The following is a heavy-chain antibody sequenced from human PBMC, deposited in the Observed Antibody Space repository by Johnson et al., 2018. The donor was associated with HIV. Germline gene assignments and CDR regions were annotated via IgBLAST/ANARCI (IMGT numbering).Heavy chain of an antibody. CDR3: ARDRPSGWPDAFDI. Sequence: QVQLVESGGGLVKPGGSLRLSCAASGFTFSNAWMSWVRQAPGKGLEWVAFIRYDGSNKYYADSVKGRFTISRDNSKNTLYLQMNSLRPEDTAVYYCARDRPSGWPDAFDIWGQGTMVTVSS. CDR2: IRYDGSNK. V-gene: IGHV3-30*02. CDR1: GFTFSNAW. J-gene: IGHJ3*02. D-gene: IGHD6-19*01.